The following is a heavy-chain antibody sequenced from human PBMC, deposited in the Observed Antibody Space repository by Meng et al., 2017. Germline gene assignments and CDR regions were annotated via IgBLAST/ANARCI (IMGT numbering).Heavy chain of an antibody. CDR3: ARGGDYSSWDY. CDR1: GYLFTSYD. Sequence: QVQLVQSGAEVKKPGASVKVSCKPSGYLFTSYDINWIRQAPGQGLEWTGWVNPINGKTGYAQKFQGRLTMTRDTSIRTAYMELSSLKSEDTAIYYCARGGDYSSWDYWGQGTLVTVSS. J-gene: IGHJ4*02. V-gene: IGHV1-8*01. D-gene: IGHD4-11*01. CDR2: VNPINGKT.